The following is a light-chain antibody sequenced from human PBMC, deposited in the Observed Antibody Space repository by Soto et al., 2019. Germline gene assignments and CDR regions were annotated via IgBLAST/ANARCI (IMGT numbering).Light chain of an antibody. CDR1: SSDVGGYHY. Sequence: SALTQPRSVSGSPGQPVTISCTGTSSDVGGYHYVSWYQQHPGKAPKLMIYDVSNRPSGVPDRFSGSKSGNTASLTISGLQAEDEADYYFCSYAGSYTYVFGTGTKVTVL. CDR2: DVS. CDR3: CSYAGSYTYV. J-gene: IGLJ1*01. V-gene: IGLV2-11*01.